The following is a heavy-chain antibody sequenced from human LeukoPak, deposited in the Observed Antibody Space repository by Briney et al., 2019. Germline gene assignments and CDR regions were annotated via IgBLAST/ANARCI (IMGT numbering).Heavy chain of an antibody. J-gene: IGHJ4*02. V-gene: IGHV4-34*01. CDR1: GGSFSGYY. CDR3: ARENYGSGSYRWDY. Sequence: SETLSLTCAVYGGSFSGYYWSWIRQPPGKGLEWIGEINHSGSTNYNPSLKSRVTISVDTSKNQFSLKLSSVTAADTAVYYCARENYGSGSYRWDYWGQGTLVTVSS. CDR2: INHSGST. D-gene: IGHD3-10*01.